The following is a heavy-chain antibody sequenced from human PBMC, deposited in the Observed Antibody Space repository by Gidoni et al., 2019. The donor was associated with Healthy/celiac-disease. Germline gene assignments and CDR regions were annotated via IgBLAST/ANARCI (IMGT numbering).Heavy chain of an antibody. CDR1: GGSLSSGDYY. CDR3: AREKAYYDSSGPDY. J-gene: IGHJ4*02. V-gene: IGHV4-30-4*01. D-gene: IGHD3-22*01. Sequence: QVQLQESGPGLVKPSQTLSLTCTVSGGSLSSGDYYWSWIRQPPGKGLELIGYIYYSGSTYYNPSLKSRVTISVDTSKNQFSLKLCSVTAADTAVYYCAREKAYYDSSGPDYWGQGTLVTVSS. CDR2: IYYSGST.